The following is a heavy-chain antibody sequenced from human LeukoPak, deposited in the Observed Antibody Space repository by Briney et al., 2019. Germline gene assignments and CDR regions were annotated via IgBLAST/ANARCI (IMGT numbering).Heavy chain of an antibody. CDR1: GGSISSSSYY. CDR2: IYYSGST. V-gene: IGHV4-39*07. J-gene: IGHJ3*02. Sequence: SETLSLTCTVSGGSISSSSYYWGWIRQPPGKGLEWIGSIYYSGSTNYNPSLKSRVTISVDTPKNQFSLKLSSVTAADTAVYYCARSRGYSGYAYDAFDIWGQGTMVTVSS. CDR3: ARSRGYSGYAYDAFDI. D-gene: IGHD5-12*01.